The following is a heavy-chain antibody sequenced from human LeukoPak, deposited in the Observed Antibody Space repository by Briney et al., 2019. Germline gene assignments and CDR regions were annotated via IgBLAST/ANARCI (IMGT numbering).Heavy chain of an antibody. D-gene: IGHD6-19*01. CDR1: GGSISSGGYY. CDR3: ARALYSSGWLLYGMDV. V-gene: IGHV4-30-2*01. J-gene: IGHJ6*04. CDR2: IYHSGST. Sequence: SQTLSLTCAVSGGSISSGGYYWSWIRQPPGKGLEWIGYIYHSGSTYYNPSLKSRVTISVDRSKNQFSLKLSSVTAADTAVYYCARALYSSGWLLYGMDVWGKGTTVTVSS.